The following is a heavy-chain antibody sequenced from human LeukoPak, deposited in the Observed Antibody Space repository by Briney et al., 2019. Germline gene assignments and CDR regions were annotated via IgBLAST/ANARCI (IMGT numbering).Heavy chain of an antibody. D-gene: IGHD2-15*01. J-gene: IGHJ4*01. CDR2: IWYDGSNK. V-gene: IGHV3-33*01. CDR3: ARDPLGYCSGGSCYPFDY. Sequence: GGSLRLSCAASGFTFSSYGLHWVRQAPGKGLEWVAVIWYDGSNKYYADSVKGRFTISRDNSKNTLYLQMNSLRAEDTAVYYCARDPLGYCSGGSCYPFDYWGHGTLVTVSS. CDR1: GFTFSSYG.